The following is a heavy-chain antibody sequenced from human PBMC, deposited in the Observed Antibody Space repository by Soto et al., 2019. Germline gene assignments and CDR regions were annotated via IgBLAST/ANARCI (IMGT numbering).Heavy chain of an antibody. CDR3: AKGMVYAGWYYFDY. CDR2: ISGSGGST. V-gene: IGHV3-23*01. D-gene: IGHD2-8*01. J-gene: IGHJ4*02. CDR1: GFTFSSYA. Sequence: GGSLRLSCAASGFTFSSYAMSRVRQAPGKGLEWVSAISGSGGSTYYADSVKGRFTISRDNSKNTLYLQMNSLRAEDTAVYYCAKGMVYAGWYYFDYWGQGTLVTVSS.